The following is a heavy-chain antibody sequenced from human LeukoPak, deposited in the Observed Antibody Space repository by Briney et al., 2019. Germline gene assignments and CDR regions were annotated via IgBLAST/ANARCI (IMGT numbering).Heavy chain of an antibody. Sequence: GGSLRLSCAASGFTFDDYCMSCVRHAARKGLEWLLGINWNGGSTIYADSVNGRFTISRVNAKNSMYLQINSLIATDTAFNYCARVLGRELVLADYWGRGALVTVSS. V-gene: IGHV3-20*04. D-gene: IGHD6-13*01. J-gene: IGHJ4*02. CDR3: ARVLGRELVLADY. CDR2: INWNGGST. CDR1: GFTFDDYC.